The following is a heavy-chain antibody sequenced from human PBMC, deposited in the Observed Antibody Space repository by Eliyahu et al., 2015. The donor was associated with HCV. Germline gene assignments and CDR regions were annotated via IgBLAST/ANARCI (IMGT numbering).Heavy chain of an antibody. Sequence: QITLKESGPTLVXPTQTXXLTCTFSGFSLSTSXVGVGWIRQPPGKALEWLALIYWNDDKRYSPSLKSRLTITKDTSKNQVVXTMTNMDPVDTATYYCAXSGIYYGSGKSPPGWYFDLWGRGTLVTVSS. V-gene: IGHV2-5*01. CDR3: AXSGIYYGSGKSPPGWYFDL. D-gene: IGHD3-10*01. CDR2: IYWNDDK. J-gene: IGHJ2*01. CDR1: GFSLSTSXVG.